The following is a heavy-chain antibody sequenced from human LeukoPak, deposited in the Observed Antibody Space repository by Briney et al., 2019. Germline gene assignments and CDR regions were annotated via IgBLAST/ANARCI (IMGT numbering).Heavy chain of an antibody. V-gene: IGHV4-4*02. CDR3: ARWSRAAAGSPFDY. Sequence: SGTLSLTCAVSGGSISSSNWWSWVRQPPGKGLEWIGEIYHSGSTNYNPSLKSRVTISVDKSKNQFSLKLSSVTAADTAVYYCARWSRAAAGSPFDYWGQGTLVTVSS. D-gene: IGHD6-13*01. CDR1: GGSISSSNW. CDR2: IYHSGST. J-gene: IGHJ4*02.